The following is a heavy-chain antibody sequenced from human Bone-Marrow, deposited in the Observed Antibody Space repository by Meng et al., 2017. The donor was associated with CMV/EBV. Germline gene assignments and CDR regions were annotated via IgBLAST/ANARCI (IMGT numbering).Heavy chain of an antibody. J-gene: IGHJ6*02. D-gene: IGHD3-10*01. CDR3: ARRITMVRGVIIPNYYGMDV. Sequence: SVKVSCKASGDTFSNYAFSWVRQAPGQGLEWMGGIIPIFGTANYAQKFQGRVTITTDESTSTAYMELSSLRSEDTAVYYCARRITMVRGVIIPNYYGMDVWGQGTTVTVSS. V-gene: IGHV1-69*05. CDR1: GDTFSNYA. CDR2: IIPIFGTA.